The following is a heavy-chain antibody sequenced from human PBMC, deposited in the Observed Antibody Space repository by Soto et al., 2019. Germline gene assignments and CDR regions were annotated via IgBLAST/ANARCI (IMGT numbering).Heavy chain of an antibody. CDR2: IYYSGST. CDR1: GGSVSSGSYY. CDR3: VSSSSSRDY. V-gene: IGHV4-61*01. Sequence: QVQLQESGPGLVKPSETLSLTCTVSGGSVSSGSYYWSWIRQPPGKGLEWIGYIYYSGSTNYNPSLKGRVTISVDTSKNQFSLKVSSVTAADTAVYYCVSSSSSRDYWGQGTLVTVSS. D-gene: IGHD6-6*01. J-gene: IGHJ4*02.